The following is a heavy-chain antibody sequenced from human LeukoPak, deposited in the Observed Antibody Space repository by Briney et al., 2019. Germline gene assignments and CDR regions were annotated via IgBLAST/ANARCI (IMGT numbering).Heavy chain of an antibody. J-gene: IGHJ3*02. V-gene: IGHV3-49*03. CDR2: IRSKAYGGTT. D-gene: IGHD3-3*01. CDR1: GFTFGDYA. Sequence: GGSLRLSCTASGFTFGDYAMSWFRQAPGKGLEWVGFIRSKAYGGTTEYAASVKGRFTIPRDDSKSIAYLQMNSLKTEDTAVYYCTRVDDFWSGYGAKDAFDIWGQGTMVTVSS. CDR3: TRVDDFWSGYGAKDAFDI.